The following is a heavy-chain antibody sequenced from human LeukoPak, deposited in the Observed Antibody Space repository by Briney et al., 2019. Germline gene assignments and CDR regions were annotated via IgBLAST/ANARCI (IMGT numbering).Heavy chain of an antibody. Sequence: GESLKSSCKGSGYSFTSYWIGWVRQMPGKGLEGMGIIYPGDSDTRYSPSFQGRVTISSDKSIRTAYLQWTSLKASATAMSYCASHGGDYYDSSGYYIPWDYWGQGTLVTVSS. J-gene: IGHJ4*02. CDR2: IYPGDSDT. D-gene: IGHD3-22*01. CDR1: GYSFTSYW. CDR3: ASHGGDYYDSSGYYIPWDY. V-gene: IGHV5-51*01.